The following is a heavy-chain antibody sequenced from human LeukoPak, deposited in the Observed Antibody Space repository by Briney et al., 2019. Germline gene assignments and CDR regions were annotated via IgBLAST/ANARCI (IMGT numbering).Heavy chain of an antibody. CDR3: AKRPDSSGWYFAY. CDR2: ISGSGDST. Sequence: GGSLRLSCAASGFTFSNYAMTWVRQAPGKGLEWVSTISGSGDSTYYADSVKGRFTITRDNSKNTLYLQMNSLRAEDTAVYYCAKRPDSSGWYFAYWGQGTLVTVSS. J-gene: IGHJ4*01. V-gene: IGHV3-23*01. CDR1: GFTFSNYA. D-gene: IGHD6-19*01.